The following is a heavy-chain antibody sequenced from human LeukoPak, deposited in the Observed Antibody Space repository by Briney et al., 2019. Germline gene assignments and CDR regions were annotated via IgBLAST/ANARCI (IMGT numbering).Heavy chain of an antibody. CDR1: GYTLTELS. V-gene: IGHV1-24*01. J-gene: IGHJ6*03. Sequence: ASVKVSCKVSGYTLTELSTHWVRQAPGKGLEWMGGFDPEDGETIYAQKFQGRVTMTEDTSTDTAYMELSSLRSEDTAVYYCATDHERPGIYMDVWGKGTTVTVSS. D-gene: IGHD1-14*01. CDR3: ATDHERPGIYMDV. CDR2: FDPEDGET.